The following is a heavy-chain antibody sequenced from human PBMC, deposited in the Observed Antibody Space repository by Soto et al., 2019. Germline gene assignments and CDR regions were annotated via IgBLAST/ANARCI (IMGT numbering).Heavy chain of an antibody. Sequence: SGPTLVNPTQTLTLTCSFSGFSLSTSGVGVGWIRQPPGKALEWLALIYWDDDKRYSPSLKSRLTITKDTSKSQVVLTMTNMDPVDTATYYCAHCLARYGSGTQYFDDWGQGTLVTDSS. D-gene: IGHD3-10*01. CDR2: IYWDDDK. CDR1: GFSLSTSGVG. J-gene: IGHJ4*02. V-gene: IGHV2-5*02. CDR3: AHCLARYGSGTQYFDD.